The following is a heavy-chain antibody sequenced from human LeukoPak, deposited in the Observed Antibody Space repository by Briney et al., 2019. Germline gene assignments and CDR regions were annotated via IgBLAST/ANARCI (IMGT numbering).Heavy chain of an antibody. Sequence: ASVKVSCKASGYTFTSYGITWVRQAPGQGLEWMGCISAYNGYTNYAQKLQGRVTMTTDTSTSTAYMELRSLRSDDTAVYYCARGGLFSSTSCHGYYYGMDGWGQGTTVTVSS. J-gene: IGHJ6*02. V-gene: IGHV1-18*01. CDR1: GYTFTSYG. CDR2: ISAYNGYT. D-gene: IGHD2-2*01. CDR3: ARGGLFSSTSCHGYYYGMDG.